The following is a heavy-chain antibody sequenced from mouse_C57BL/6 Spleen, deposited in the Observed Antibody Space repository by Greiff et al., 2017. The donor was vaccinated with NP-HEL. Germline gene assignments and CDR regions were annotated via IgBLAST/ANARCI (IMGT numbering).Heavy chain of an antibody. Sequence: DVMLVESGGGLVKPGGSLKLSCAASGFTFSSYAMSWVRQTPEKRLEWVATISDGGSYTYYPDNVKGRFTISRDNAKNNLYLQMSHLKSEDTAMYYCARDGGLGSYFDYWGQGTTLTVSS. CDR1: GFTFSSYA. CDR2: ISDGGSYT. CDR3: ARDGGLGSYFDY. V-gene: IGHV5-4*01. D-gene: IGHD3-3*01. J-gene: IGHJ2*01.